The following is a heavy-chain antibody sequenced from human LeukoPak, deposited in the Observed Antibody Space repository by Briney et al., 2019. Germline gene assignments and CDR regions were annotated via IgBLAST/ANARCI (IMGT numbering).Heavy chain of an antibody. CDR2: IYYSGST. Sequence: SETLSLTCTVSGGSISSGDYYWSWIRQPPGKGLEWIGYIYYSGSTYYNPSLKSRVTITVDTSKNQFSLKLSSVTAADTAVYYCARVGGGYCSSTSCPNWFDPWGQGTLVTVSS. V-gene: IGHV4-30-4*01. CDR1: GGSISSGDYY. D-gene: IGHD2-2*01. CDR3: ARVGGGYCSSTSCPNWFDP. J-gene: IGHJ5*02.